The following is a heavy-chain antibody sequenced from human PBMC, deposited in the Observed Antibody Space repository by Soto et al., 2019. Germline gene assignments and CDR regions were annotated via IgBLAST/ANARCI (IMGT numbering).Heavy chain of an antibody. Sequence: QVQLVQSGAEVKKPGSSVKVSCKASGGTFSNYTIPWVRQAPGQGLEWMGRLIPILGLANYAQKFRGRVTITAAKSTTTAYMELRSLRSEDTAMYYCARFKLGEDYWGQGTLVTVSS. CDR3: ARFKLGEDY. V-gene: IGHV1-69*02. D-gene: IGHD3-16*01. CDR1: GGTFSNYT. J-gene: IGHJ4*02. CDR2: LIPILGLA.